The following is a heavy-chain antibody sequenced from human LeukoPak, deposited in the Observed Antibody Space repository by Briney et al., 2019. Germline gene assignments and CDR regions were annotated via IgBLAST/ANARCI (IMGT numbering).Heavy chain of an antibody. CDR2: IYYSGST. J-gene: IGHJ4*02. D-gene: IGHD4-23*01. V-gene: IGHV4-59*01. CDR3: AISTVVKYYFDC. CDR1: GGSISSYY. Sequence: SETLSLTCTVSGGSISSYYWSWLRQPPGKGLEWIGYIYYSGSTNYNPSLKSRVTISVDTSKNQFSLKLSSVTAADTAVYYCAISTVVKYYFDCWGQGTLVTVSS.